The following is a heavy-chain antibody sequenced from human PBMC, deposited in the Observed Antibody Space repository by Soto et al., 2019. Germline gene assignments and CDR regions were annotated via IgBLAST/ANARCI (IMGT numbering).Heavy chain of an antibody. CDR3: ARGLVPTVIEGGYFQH. D-gene: IGHD2-8*02. CDR2: IIPIFGTA. J-gene: IGHJ1*01. CDR1: GGTFSSYA. Sequence: QVQLVQSGAEVKKPGSSVKVSCKASGGTFSSYAISWVRQAPGQGLEWMGGIIPIFGTANYAQKFQGRVTITADEATSTAYMELSSLRSEDTAVYYCARGLVPTVIEGGYFQHWGQGTLVTVSS. V-gene: IGHV1-69*01.